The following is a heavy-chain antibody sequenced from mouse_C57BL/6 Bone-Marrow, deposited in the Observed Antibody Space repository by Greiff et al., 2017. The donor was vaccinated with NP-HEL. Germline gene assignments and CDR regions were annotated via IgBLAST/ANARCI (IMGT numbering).Heavy chain of an antibody. Sequence: EVKLMESGGGLVQPGGSLKLSCAASGFTFSDYGMAWVRQAPRKGPEWVAFISNLAYSIYYADTVTGRFTISRENAKNTRYLEMSRLRSEDTAMYYCARHAITTVVATGYFDVWGTGTTVTVSS. D-gene: IGHD1-1*01. CDR2: ISNLAYSI. V-gene: IGHV5-15*01. J-gene: IGHJ1*03. CDR1: GFTFSDYG. CDR3: ARHAITTVVATGYFDV.